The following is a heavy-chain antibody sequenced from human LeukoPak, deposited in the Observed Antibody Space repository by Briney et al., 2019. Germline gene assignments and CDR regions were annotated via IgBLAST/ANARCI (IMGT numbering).Heavy chain of an antibody. J-gene: IGHJ6*01. CDR1: GFTFSSYV. D-gene: IGHD6-13*01. CDR2: ISGSGGST. Sequence: GGSLRLSCAASGFTFSSYVMSWVRQAPGKGLEWVSAISGSGGSTYYADSVKGRFTISRDNSKNTLYLQMNSLRAEDTAVYYCAKDRTSAAAHYGMDVWGKGTTVTVSS. CDR3: AKDRTSAAAHYGMDV. V-gene: IGHV3-23*01.